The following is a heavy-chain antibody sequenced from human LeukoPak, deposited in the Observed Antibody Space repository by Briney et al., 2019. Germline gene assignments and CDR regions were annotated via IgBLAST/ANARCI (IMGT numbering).Heavy chain of an antibody. CDR1: GGSISSGGYS. Sequence: SETLSLACAVSGGSISSGGYSWSWIRQPPGKGLEWIGYIYHSGSTYYNPSLKSRVTISVDRSKNQFSLKLSSVTAAGTAVYYCARRSRSDAFDIWGQGTMVTVSS. CDR3: ARRSRSDAFDI. J-gene: IGHJ3*02. V-gene: IGHV4-30-2*01. CDR2: IYHSGST.